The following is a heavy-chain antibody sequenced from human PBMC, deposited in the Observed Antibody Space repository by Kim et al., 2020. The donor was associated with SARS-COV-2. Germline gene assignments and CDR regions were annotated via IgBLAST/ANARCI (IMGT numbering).Heavy chain of an antibody. Sequence: ASVKVSCKPSGYTFTNYGSTWLRQAPGQGFEWMGWTSSSAPNFQDRLTMTTDTSTSTAYMELRSLRSDDTSTYYCARGMSWSLDYWGHGTLITVSS. CDR1: GYTFTNYG. D-gene: IGHD1-26*01. J-gene: IGHJ4*01. CDR3: ARGMSWSLDY. CDR2: TSSS. V-gene: IGHV1-18*01.